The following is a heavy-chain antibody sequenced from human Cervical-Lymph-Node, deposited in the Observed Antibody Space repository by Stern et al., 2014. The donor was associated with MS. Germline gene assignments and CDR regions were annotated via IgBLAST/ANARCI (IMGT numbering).Heavy chain of an antibody. CDR3: ARWSIACDY. Sequence: VQLVESGAELKKPGESLKLSCKTSGYNFINYWIAWVRQVPGKGLEWIGIIYPGGSDIKNSPSFQGHAKILVANSIPPSSLEWNSLKASDTAVYYCARWSIACDYWGQGALITVSS. CDR2: IYPGGSDI. J-gene: IGHJ4*02. D-gene: IGHD2-21*01. CDR1: GYNFINYW. V-gene: IGHV5-51*03.